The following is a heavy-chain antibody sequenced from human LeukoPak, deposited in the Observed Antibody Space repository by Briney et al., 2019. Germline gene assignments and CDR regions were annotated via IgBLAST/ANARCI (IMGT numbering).Heavy chain of an antibody. V-gene: IGHV4-59*08. CDR2: VDYSGST. D-gene: IGHD4-17*01. CDR1: GAPLNNYY. J-gene: IGHJ5*02. Sequence: PSETLSLTCTVSGAPLNNYYWNWVRQPPGKELEWIGNVDYSGSTRYNPSLKSRATMSLDSSKNQFSLRLTSVTPADMAVYYCAMQVGIYGDYNNWFDPWGQGARVTVSA. CDR3: AMQVGIYGDYNNWFDP.